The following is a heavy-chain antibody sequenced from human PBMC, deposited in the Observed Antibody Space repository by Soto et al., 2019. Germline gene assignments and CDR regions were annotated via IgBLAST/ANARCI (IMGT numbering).Heavy chain of an antibody. CDR2: VTSSGDRT. CDR3: AKLHSSAHDY. J-gene: IGHJ4*02. CDR1: GFTFDTYA. Sequence: GGSLRLSCAASGFTFDTYAMSWVRQAPGKGLEWVSAVTSSGDRTYYADSVKGRFIISRDNAKNKLFLQMNSLTAADTALYYCAKLHSSAHDYWGRGTPVTVSS. V-gene: IGHV3-23*01. D-gene: IGHD3-22*01.